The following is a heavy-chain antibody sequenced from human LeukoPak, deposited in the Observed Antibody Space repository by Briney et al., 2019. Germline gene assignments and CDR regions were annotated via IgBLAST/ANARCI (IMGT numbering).Heavy chain of an antibody. CDR2: FDPEDGET. J-gene: IGHJ4*02. D-gene: IGHD1-1*01. CDR3: ATDYTGTRGFDY. Sequence: ASVKVSCKVSGYTLTELSMHWVRKAPGKGLEWMGGFDPEDGETIYAQKFQGRVTMTEDTSTDTAYMELSSLRSEDTAVYYCATDYTGTRGFDYWGQGTLVTVSS. V-gene: IGHV1-24*01. CDR1: GYTLTELS.